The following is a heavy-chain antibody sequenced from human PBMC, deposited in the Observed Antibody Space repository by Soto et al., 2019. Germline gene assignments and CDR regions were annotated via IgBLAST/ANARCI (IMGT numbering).Heavy chain of an antibody. D-gene: IGHD3-3*01. CDR1: GFSLSTSGVG. J-gene: IGHJ4*02. V-gene: IGHV2-5*01. Sequence: ESGPTLVNPTQTLTLTCTFSGFSLSTSGVGVGWIRQPPGKALEWLALIYWNDDKRYSPSLKSRLTITKDTSKNQVVLTMTNMDPVDTATYYCARGGGGVLRFLEWLLDFDYWGQGTLVTVSS. CDR3: ARGGGGVLRFLEWLLDFDY. CDR2: IYWNDDK.